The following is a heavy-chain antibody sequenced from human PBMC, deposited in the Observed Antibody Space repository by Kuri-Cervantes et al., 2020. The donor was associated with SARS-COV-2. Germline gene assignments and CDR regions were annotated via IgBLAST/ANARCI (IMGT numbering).Heavy chain of an antibody. Sequence: ASVKDSCKASGYTFTNYANVWVRQAPGQGLEWMGWISAYNGNTNYTQKLQARVTMTTDTSTSTFYMELRSLRSDDTAVYYCASDRDYGGTYWYFAHWGRGTLVTVSS. D-gene: IGHD4-23*01. CDR2: ISAYNGNT. CDR3: ASDRDYGGTYWYFAH. CDR1: GYTFTNYA. J-gene: IGHJ2*01. V-gene: IGHV1-18*01.